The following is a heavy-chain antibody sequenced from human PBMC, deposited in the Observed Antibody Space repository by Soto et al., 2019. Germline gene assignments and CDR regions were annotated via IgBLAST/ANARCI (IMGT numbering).Heavy chain of an antibody. CDR3: ARGPWGLTTVTTQDWYFDL. CDR1: GGSISSGGYY. Sequence: SETLSLTCTVSGGSISSGGYYWSWIRQHPGEGLEWIGYIYYSGSTYYNPSLKSRVTISVDTSKNQFSLKLSSVTAADTAVYYCARGPWGLTTVTTQDWYFDLWGRGTLVTVSS. D-gene: IGHD4-17*01. J-gene: IGHJ2*01. CDR2: IYYSGST. V-gene: IGHV4-31*03.